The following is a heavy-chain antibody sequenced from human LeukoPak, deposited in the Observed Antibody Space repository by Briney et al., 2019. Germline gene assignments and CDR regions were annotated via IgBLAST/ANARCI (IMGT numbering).Heavy chain of an antibody. Sequence: PGGSLRLSSAASGFTFSSYAMSWVRQAPGKGLEWVSAISGSGGSTYYADSVKGRFTISRDNSKNTLYLQMNSLRAEDTAVYYCAKGSTGTVTNRRYYFDYWGQGTLVTVSS. J-gene: IGHJ4*02. CDR2: ISGSGGST. CDR3: AKGSTGTVTNRRYYFDY. V-gene: IGHV3-23*01. D-gene: IGHD4-17*01. CDR1: GFTFSSYA.